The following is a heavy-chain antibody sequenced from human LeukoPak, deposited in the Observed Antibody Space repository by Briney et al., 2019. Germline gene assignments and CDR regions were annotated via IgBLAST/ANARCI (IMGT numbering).Heavy chain of an antibody. CDR3: ARVWVESGSYANFDY. Sequence: PGGSLRLSCAASGFTFSSYSMNWVRQAPGKGLEWVSSISSSSSYIYYADSVKGRFTISRDNAKNSLYLQMNSLRAEDTAVYYCARVWVESGSYANFDYWGQGTLVTVSS. CDR2: ISSSSSYI. V-gene: IGHV3-21*01. D-gene: IGHD1-26*01. J-gene: IGHJ4*02. CDR1: GFTFSSYS.